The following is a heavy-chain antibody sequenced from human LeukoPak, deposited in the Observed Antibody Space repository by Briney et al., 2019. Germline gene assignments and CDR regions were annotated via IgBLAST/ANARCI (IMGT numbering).Heavy chain of an antibody. CDR2: TNHSGST. V-gene: IGHV4-34*01. D-gene: IGHD2-2*02. CDR1: GGSFSGYY. Sequence: SETLSLTCAVYGGSFSGYYWSWIRQPPGKGLEWIGETNHSGSTNYNPSLKSRVTISVDTSKNQFSLKLSSVTAADTAVYYCARVVQLVVVPAAIRRGWFDPWGQGTLVTVSS. CDR3: ARVVQLVVVPAAIRRGWFDP. J-gene: IGHJ5*02.